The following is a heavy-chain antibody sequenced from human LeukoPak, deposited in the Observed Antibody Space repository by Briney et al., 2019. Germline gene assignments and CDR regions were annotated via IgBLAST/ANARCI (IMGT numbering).Heavy chain of an antibody. CDR1: GFTFDDYA. J-gene: IGHJ4*02. V-gene: IGHV3-9*01. CDR2: ISWNSGSI. Sequence: PGRSLRLSCAASGFTFDDYAMHWVRQAPGKGLEWVSGISWNSGSIGYADSVKGRFTISRDNAKNSLYLQMNSLRAEDTALYYCAKGSSLYVDYWGQGTPVTVSS. D-gene: IGHD6-13*01. CDR3: AKGSSLYVDY.